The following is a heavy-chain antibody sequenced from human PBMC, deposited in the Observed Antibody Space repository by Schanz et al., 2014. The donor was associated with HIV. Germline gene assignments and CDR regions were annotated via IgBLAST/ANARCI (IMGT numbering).Heavy chain of an antibody. V-gene: IGHV3-48*01. CDR3: ARFVDYSKYYGMDV. Sequence: DVQLVESGGGLEQPGGSLRLSCAASGFMFSTYAMHWVRQAPGKGLEWISYISGSSSTIYYAGSVKGRFTISRDNAKNSLFLQMNSLRAEDTAVYYCARFVDYSKYYGMDVWGQGTTVTVSS. CDR1: GFMFSTYA. J-gene: IGHJ6*02. CDR2: ISGSSSTI. D-gene: IGHD4-4*01.